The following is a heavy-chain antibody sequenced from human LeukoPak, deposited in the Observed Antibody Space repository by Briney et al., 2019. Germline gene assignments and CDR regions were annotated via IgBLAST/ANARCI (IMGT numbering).Heavy chain of an antibody. CDR3: APLNYYYDSSGYTNWFDP. D-gene: IGHD3-22*01. J-gene: IGHJ5*02. V-gene: IGHV1-24*01. CDR2: FDPEDGET. CDR1: GYTPTELS. Sequence: GASVKVSCKVSGYTPTELSMHWVRQAPGKGLEWMGGFDPEDGETIYAQKFQGRVTMTEDTSTDTAYMELSSLRSEDTAVYYCAPLNYYYDSSGYTNWFDPWGQGTLVTVSS.